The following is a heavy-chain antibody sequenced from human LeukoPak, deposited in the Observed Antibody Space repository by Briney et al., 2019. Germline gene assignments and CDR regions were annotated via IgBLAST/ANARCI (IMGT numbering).Heavy chain of an antibody. J-gene: IGHJ4*02. Sequence: GGSLRLSCATSGFTFSSYAMSWVRQAPGKGLEWVSVIYSGGSTYYADSVKGRFTISRDNSKNTLYLQMNSLRAEDTAVYYCASTFYGDSPPYWGQGTLVTVSS. CDR3: ASTFYGDSPPY. D-gene: IGHD4-17*01. CDR1: GFTFSSYA. V-gene: IGHV3-66*01. CDR2: IYSGGST.